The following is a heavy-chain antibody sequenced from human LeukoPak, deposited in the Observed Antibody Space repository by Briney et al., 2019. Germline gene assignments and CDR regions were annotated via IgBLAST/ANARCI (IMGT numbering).Heavy chain of an antibody. CDR1: GGSISSYY. J-gene: IGHJ6*03. CDR3: ATGGSSGYYSQRRYYYYMDV. Sequence: SETLSLTCTVSGGSISSYYWSWIRQPPGKGLEWIGYIYYSGSTNYNPSLKSRVTISVDTSKNQFSLKLSSVTAADTAVYYCATGGSSGYYSQRRYYYYMDVWGKGTTVTISS. CDR2: IYYSGST. D-gene: IGHD3-22*01. V-gene: IGHV4-59*01.